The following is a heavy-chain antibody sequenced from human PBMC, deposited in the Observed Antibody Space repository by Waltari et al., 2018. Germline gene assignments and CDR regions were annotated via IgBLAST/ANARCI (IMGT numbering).Heavy chain of an antibody. CDR2: INSDRRNT. J-gene: IGHJ6*02. Sequence: EVQLVESGGVLVQPGGSLRLSCAASGFTFSSYWMHWVRQAPGTGLVWVSRINSDRRNTAKAESVEGRFTISRDNAKNTRNVQMNSLRAEDTAVYYCVRAPSRWHEHGFYDSGLDVWGQGTTVTVSS. CDR1: GFTFSSYW. V-gene: IGHV3-74*01. D-gene: IGHD6-13*01. CDR3: VRAPSRWHEHGFYDSGLDV.